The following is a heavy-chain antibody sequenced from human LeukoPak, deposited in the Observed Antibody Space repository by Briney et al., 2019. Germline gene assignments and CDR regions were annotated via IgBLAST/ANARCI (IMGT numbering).Heavy chain of an antibody. CDR2: IIPIFGTA. CDR1: GGTFSSYA. V-gene: IGHV1-69*05. D-gene: IGHD5-24*01. J-gene: IGHJ3*02. Sequence: SVKVSCKASGGTFSSYAISWVRQTPGQGLEWMGRIIPIFGTANYAQKFQGRVTITTDESTSTAYMELSSLRSEDTAVYYCAHSERWLQFDAFDIWGQGTMVTVSS. CDR3: AHSERWLQFDAFDI.